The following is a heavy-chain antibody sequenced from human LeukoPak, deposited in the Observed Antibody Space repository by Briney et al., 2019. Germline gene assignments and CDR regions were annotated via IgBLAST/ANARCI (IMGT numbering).Heavy chain of an antibody. D-gene: IGHD3-22*01. V-gene: IGHV4-34*01. CDR2: INHSGST. CDR3: ARGNLYYYDSSGYYFKFDD. J-gene: IGHJ4*02. Sequence: SETLSLTCAVYGGSFSGYYWSWLRQPPGKGLEWIGEINHSGSTNYNPSLKSRVTISVDTSKNQFSLKLSSVTAAGTAVYYCARGNLYYYDSSGYYFKFDDWGQGTLVTVSS. CDR1: GGSFSGYY.